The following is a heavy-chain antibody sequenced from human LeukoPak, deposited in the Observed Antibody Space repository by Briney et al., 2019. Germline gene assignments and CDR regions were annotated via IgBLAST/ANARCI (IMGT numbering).Heavy chain of an antibody. CDR3: AKGGRVSGWYVY. Sequence: GGSLRLPCAASGFTFSSYGMLWVRQAPGKGLEWVAFIRYDGSNKYYADSVQGRFTISRDNSKNTLYLQLNSRRAEDTAVYYGAKGGRVSGWYVYWGQGTLVTVSS. CDR2: IRYDGSNK. D-gene: IGHD6-19*01. J-gene: IGHJ4*02. CDR1: GFTFSSYG. V-gene: IGHV3-30*02.